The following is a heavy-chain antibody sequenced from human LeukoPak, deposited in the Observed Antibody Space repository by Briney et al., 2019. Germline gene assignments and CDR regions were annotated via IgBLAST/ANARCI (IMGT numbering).Heavy chain of an antibody. CDR1: GFTFSSYA. CDR2: MNGSGGST. CDR3: AKQLGDILTGYSFDY. Sequence: GGSLRLSCAASGFTFSSYAMSWVRQAPGKGLKWVSSMNGSGGSTYYADSVKGRFTISRDNSKNTLYLQMNSLRAKDTAVYYCAKQLGDILTGYSFDYWGQGTLVTVSS. V-gene: IGHV3-23*01. J-gene: IGHJ4*02. D-gene: IGHD3-9*01.